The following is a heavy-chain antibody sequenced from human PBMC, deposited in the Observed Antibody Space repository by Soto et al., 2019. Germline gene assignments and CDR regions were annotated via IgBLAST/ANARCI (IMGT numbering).Heavy chain of an antibody. CDR3: ARDTPGGLLWFVELFYYYYYGMDV. V-gene: IGHV1-8*01. CDR1: GYTFTSYD. J-gene: IGHJ6*02. D-gene: IGHD3-10*01. Sequence: ASVKVSCKASGYTFTSYDINWVRQATGQGLEWKGWMNPNSGNTGYAQKPQGRVTMTTDTSTITAYMELRILRSDDTAVYYCARDTPGGLLWFVELFYYYYYGMDVWGQGTTVTVSS. CDR2: MNPNSGNT.